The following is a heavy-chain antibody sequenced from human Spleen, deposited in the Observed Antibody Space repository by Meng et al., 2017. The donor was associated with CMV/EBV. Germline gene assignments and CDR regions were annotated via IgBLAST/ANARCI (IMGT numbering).Heavy chain of an antibody. CDR2: INPSGGST. J-gene: IGHJ4*02. D-gene: IGHD2-2*02. CDR1: GYTFTSYY. V-gene: IGHV1-46*01. CDR3: ARENSIVVVPAAIGY. Sequence: ASVKVSCKASGYTFTSYYMHWVRQAPGQGLEWMGIINPSGGSTSYAQKFQGRVTMTRDTSTSTVYMELSSLRSEDTAVYYCARENSIVVVPAAIGYWGQGTLVTVSS.